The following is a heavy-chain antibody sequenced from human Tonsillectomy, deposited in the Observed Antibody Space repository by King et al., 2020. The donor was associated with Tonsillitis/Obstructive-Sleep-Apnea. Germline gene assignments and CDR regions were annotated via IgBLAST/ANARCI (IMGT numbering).Heavy chain of an antibody. V-gene: IGHV4-59*08. D-gene: IGHD4-11*01. CDR1: GGSISSYY. J-gene: IGHJ5*02. CDR3: ARLVTVAFDP. CDR2: IHYSGST. Sequence: VQLQESGPGLVKPSETLSLTCTVSGGSISSYYWSWIRQPPGKGLEWIGYIHYSGSTNYNPSVKSRVTISVDTSKNQFFLKLSSVTAAGTAVYYCARLVTVAFDPWGQGTLVTVSS.